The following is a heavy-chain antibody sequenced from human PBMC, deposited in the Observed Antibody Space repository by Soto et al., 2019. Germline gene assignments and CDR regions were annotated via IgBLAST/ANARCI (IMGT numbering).Heavy chain of an antibody. V-gene: IGHV1-69*13. J-gene: IGHJ6*02. D-gene: IGHD1-1*01. Sequence: SVKVSCKASGGTFSSYAISWVRQAPGQGLEWMGGIIPIFGTANYAQKFQGRVTITADESTSTAYMELSSLRSEDTAVYYCAGESTRTTSIEPHGYYSGMDVWAQGTTVTVSS. CDR1: GGTFSSYA. CDR2: IIPIFGTA. CDR3: AGESTRTTSIEPHGYYSGMDV.